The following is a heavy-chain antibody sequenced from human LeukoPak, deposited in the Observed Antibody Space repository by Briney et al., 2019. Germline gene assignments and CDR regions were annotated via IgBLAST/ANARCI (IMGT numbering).Heavy chain of an antibody. V-gene: IGHV4-39*07. J-gene: IGHJ5*02. CDR2: IYYSGST. CDR1: GGSISSSSYY. Sequence: SETLSLTCTVSGGSISSSSYYWGWIRQPPGKGLEWIGSIYYSGSTYYNPSLKSRVTMSVDTSKNQFSLKLSSVTAADTAVYYCARDRCSSTSCYIWFDPWGQGTLVTVSS. CDR3: ARDRCSSTSCYIWFDP. D-gene: IGHD2-2*02.